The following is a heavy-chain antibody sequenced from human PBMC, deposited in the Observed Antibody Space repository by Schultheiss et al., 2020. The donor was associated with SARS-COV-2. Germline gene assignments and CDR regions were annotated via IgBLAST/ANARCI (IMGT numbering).Heavy chain of an antibody. J-gene: IGHJ1*01. CDR1: GGSFSGYY. CDR2: INHSGSA. D-gene: IGHD1-1*01. CDR3: ARSGRYFQH. Sequence: GSLRLSCAVYGGSFSGYYWSWIRQPPGKGLEWIGEINHSGSANHNPSLKSRVTISVDTSRNQFSLKVNSATAADTAVYYCARSGRYFQHWAQGTLVTVSS. V-gene: IGHV4-34*01.